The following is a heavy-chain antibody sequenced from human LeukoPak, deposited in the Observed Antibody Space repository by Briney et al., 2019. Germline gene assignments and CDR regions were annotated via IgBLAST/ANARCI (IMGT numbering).Heavy chain of an antibody. CDR1: GFTFSSYA. CDR2: ISGSGGST. CDR3: AKGGITMIVVVIQYYFDY. V-gene: IGHV3-23*01. J-gene: IGHJ4*02. Sequence: GGSLRLSCAASGFTFSSYAMSWVRQAPGKGLEWVSAISGSGGSTYYANSVKGRFTISRDNSENTLYPQMNSLRAEDTAVYYCAKGGITMIVVVIQYYFDYWGQGTLVTVSS. D-gene: IGHD3-22*01.